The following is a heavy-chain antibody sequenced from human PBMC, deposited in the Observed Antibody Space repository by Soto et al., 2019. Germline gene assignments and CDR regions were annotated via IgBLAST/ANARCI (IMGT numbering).Heavy chain of an antibody. CDR3: ARYDYGDYAMIDP. D-gene: IGHD4-17*01. Sequence: SETLCLTCTVAGGSIISGGYYWSWIRQHPGKGLEWIGYIYYSGSTYYNPSLKSRVTISVDTSKNQFSLKLSSVTAADTAVYYCARYDYGDYAMIDPWGQGTLVTVSS. J-gene: IGHJ5*02. CDR2: IYYSGST. V-gene: IGHV4-31*03. CDR1: GGSIISGGYY.